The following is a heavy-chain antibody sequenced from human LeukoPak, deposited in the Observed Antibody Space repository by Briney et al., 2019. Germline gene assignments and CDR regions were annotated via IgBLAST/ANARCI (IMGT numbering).Heavy chain of an antibody. Sequence: SCPTLVKPTQTLTLTCTFSGFSLSTSGVGVGWIRQPPGKALQWLALIYCDDDKRYSPSLKSRLTITKDTYKNQVVLTMTNMDHVDTATYYCAHFLIRLYSGYDWIAFDIWGQGTMVTVSS. CDR1: GFSLSTSGVG. CDR3: AHFLIRLYSGYDWIAFDI. CDR2: IYCDDDK. J-gene: IGHJ3*02. D-gene: IGHD5-12*01. V-gene: IGHV2-5*02.